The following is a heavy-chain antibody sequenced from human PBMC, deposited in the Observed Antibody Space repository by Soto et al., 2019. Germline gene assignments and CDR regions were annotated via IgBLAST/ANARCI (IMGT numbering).Heavy chain of an antibody. Sequence: ASVKVSCKASGYTFTGYYMHWVRQAPGQGLEWMGWINPNSGGTNYAQKLRGWVTMTRDTSISTAYMELSRLRSDDTAVYYCARTGLEPDKQWLTTYGMDVWGQGTTVTVSS. CDR2: INPNSGGT. CDR3: ARTGLEPDKQWLTTYGMDV. CDR1: GYTFTGYY. D-gene: IGHD6-19*01. J-gene: IGHJ6*02. V-gene: IGHV1-2*04.